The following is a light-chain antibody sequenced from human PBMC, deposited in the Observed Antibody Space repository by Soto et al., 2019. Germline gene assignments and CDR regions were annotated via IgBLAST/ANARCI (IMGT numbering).Light chain of an antibody. CDR2: AAS. CDR1: QDIAIY. CDR3: QQLRMYPST. V-gene: IGKV1-9*01. Sequence: IQLTQSPSSLSASVGDRVTITCRASQDIAIYLAWYQQKPGEAPKLLIYAASTLYGGVPSRFSGSGSGTDVALTITSLQAEDFVTYYCQQLRMYPSTFGGGTKVELK. J-gene: IGKJ4*01.